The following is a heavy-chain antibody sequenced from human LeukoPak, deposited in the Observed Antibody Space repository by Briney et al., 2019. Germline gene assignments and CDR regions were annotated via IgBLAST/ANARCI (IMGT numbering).Heavy chain of an antibody. D-gene: IGHD1-20*01. J-gene: IGHJ4*02. CDR1: GGSISRRSYY. CDR2: FYYTGNT. CDR3: ARHNWNDLHFDY. Sequence: PSETLSLTCTVSGGSISRRSYYWGWIRQPPGKGLEWIGTFYYTGNTHYNTSLKSRVTISVDTSKNQFSLKLSSVTAADTAVYYCARHNWNDLHFDYWGQGTLVTVSS. V-gene: IGHV4-39*01.